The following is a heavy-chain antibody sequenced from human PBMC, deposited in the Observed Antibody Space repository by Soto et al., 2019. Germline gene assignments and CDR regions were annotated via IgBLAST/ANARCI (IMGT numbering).Heavy chain of an antibody. CDR2: ISGNSGDT. CDR1: GYSFTSHG. CDR3: AREPTYYYDSSGYYYFDY. Sequence: ASVKVSCKASGYSFTSHGISWVRQAPGQGLEWMGWISGNSGDTNYAQKLQGRVTVTADASTSTAYMELRSLRSEDTAVYYCAREPTYYYDSSGYYYFDYWGQGTLVTVSS. J-gene: IGHJ4*02. D-gene: IGHD3-22*01. V-gene: IGHV1-18*01.